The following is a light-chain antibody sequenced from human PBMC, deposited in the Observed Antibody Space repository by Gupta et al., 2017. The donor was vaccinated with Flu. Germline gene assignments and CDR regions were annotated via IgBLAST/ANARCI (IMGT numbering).Light chain of an antibody. V-gene: IGLV1-44*01. CDR2: ISN. Sequence: QSVLTQPPSASGTPGQRVTISCSGSSSHIGSNVVSWYQQLPGTAPKLLVYISNQRPSGVPDRFSGSKSGTSASLAISGLQSEDEADYYCAAWDDSLNGVVFGGGTKLTVL. CDR1: SSHIGSNV. J-gene: IGLJ2*01. CDR3: AAWDDSLNGVV.